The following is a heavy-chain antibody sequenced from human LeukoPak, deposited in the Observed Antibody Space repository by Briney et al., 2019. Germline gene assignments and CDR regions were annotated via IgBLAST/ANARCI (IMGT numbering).Heavy chain of an antibody. CDR3: TTLVAPAAIPSKAFDI. Sequence: GGSLRLSCAASGFTFSNAWMSWVRQAPGKGLEWVGRIKSKTDGGTTDYAAPVKGRFTISRDDSKNTLYLQMNSLKTEDTAVYYCTTLVAPAAIPSKAFDIWGQGTMVTVSS. V-gene: IGHV3-15*01. J-gene: IGHJ3*02. CDR2: IKSKTDGGTT. CDR1: GFTFSNAW. D-gene: IGHD2-2*02.